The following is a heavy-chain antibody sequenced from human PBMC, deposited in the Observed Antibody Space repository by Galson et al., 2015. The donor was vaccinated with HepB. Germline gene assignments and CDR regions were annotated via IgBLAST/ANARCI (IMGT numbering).Heavy chain of an antibody. J-gene: IGHJ3*01. CDR1: GFTFDNFA. CDR2: LSWNSGSY. Sequence: SLRLSCAASGFTFDNFAMHWVRQVPGKGLEWVSGLSWNSGSYGYADSVKGRFTISRDNSKNSLYLQMNSLRPEDTAVYYCAKDRWDLLRMGAFDVRGQGTLVTVSS. V-gene: IGHV3-9*01. D-gene: IGHD2-8*01. CDR3: AKDRWDLLRMGAFDV.